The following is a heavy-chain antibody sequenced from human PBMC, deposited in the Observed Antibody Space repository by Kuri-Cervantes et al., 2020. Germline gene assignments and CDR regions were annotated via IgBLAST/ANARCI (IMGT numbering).Heavy chain of an antibody. V-gene: IGHV1-8*01. D-gene: IGHD3-22*01. Sequence: ASVKVSCKASGYTFTSYDINWVRQATGQGLEWMGWMNPNSGNTGYAQKFQGRVTMTRNTSISTAYMELGSLRSEDTAVYYCARGRYYYDSSGYYSPFDYWGQGTLVTVSS. J-gene: IGHJ4*02. CDR3: ARGRYYYDSSGYYSPFDY. CDR2: MNPNSGNT. CDR1: GYTFTSYD.